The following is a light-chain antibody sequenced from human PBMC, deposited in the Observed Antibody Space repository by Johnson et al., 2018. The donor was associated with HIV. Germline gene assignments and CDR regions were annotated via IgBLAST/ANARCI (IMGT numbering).Light chain of an antibody. V-gene: IGLV1-51*01. CDR1: SSNIGNNY. CDR3: GTWDSSLSQGV. CDR2: DNN. J-gene: IGLJ1*01. Sequence: QSVLTQPPSVSAAPGQKVTISCSGSSSNIGNNYVSWYQQLQGTAPKLLIYDNNKRPSGIPDRISGSKSGTSATLGITGLQTGDEADYYCGTWDSSLSQGVFGTGTKVTVL.